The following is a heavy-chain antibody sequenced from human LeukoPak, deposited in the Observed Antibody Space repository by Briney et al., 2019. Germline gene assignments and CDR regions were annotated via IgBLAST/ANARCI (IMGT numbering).Heavy chain of an antibody. CDR2: IWYDGSNK. V-gene: IGHV3-33*01. D-gene: IGHD6-13*01. J-gene: IGHJ3*02. Sequence: PGRSLRLSCAASGFTFSSYGMHWVRQAPGKGLEWVAVIWYDGSNKYYADSVKGRFTISRDNSKNTLYLQMNSLRAEDTAVYYCAREDYSSSWYDAFDIWGQGTMVTVSS. CDR1: GFTFSSYG. CDR3: AREDYSSSWYDAFDI.